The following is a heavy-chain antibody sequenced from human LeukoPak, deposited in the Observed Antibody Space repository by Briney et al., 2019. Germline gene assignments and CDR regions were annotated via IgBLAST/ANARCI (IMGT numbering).Heavy chain of an antibody. Sequence: GGSLRLSCAASGFTFSSYAMSWVRQAPGKGLEWVSAISGSGGSTYYADSVKGRFTVSRDNSKNTLYLQMNSLRAEDTAVYYCARDSPGGYSGYDPFDYWGQGTLVTVSS. V-gene: IGHV3-23*01. CDR1: GFTFSSYA. CDR2: ISGSGGST. D-gene: IGHD5-12*01. CDR3: ARDSPGGYSGYDPFDY. J-gene: IGHJ4*02.